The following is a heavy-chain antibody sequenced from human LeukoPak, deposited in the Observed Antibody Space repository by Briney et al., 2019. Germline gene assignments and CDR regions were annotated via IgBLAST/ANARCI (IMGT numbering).Heavy chain of an antibody. Sequence: PGGSLRLSCAASGFTFSNAWMTWVRQAPGKGLEWVGRIKSKADGGTADYVAPVNGRFTISREDSNKPLFLQMHSLKTEDTAVYYCTTGIMGATPRYFDLWGRGTLLTVSS. CDR1: GFTFSNAW. CDR3: TTGIMGATPRYFDL. D-gene: IGHD1-26*01. CDR2: IKSKADGGTA. V-gene: IGHV3-15*01. J-gene: IGHJ2*01.